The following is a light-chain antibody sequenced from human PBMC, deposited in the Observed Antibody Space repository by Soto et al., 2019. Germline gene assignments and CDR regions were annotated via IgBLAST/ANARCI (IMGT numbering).Light chain of an antibody. J-gene: IGKJ2*01. CDR3: QQSNSIAPYT. V-gene: IGKV1-13*02. Sequence: AIQLTQSPSSLSASVGDRVTITCRASQGISSALAWYQQKPGQAPKLLIFDASSLQSGVPSRFSGSGSGTDFTLTINSQQTDDFETYCCQQSNSIAPYTFGEGTKLDIK. CDR1: QGISSA. CDR2: DAS.